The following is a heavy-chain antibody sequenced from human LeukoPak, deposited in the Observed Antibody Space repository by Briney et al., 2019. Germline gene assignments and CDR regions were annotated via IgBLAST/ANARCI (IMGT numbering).Heavy chain of an antibody. J-gene: IGHJ6*02. CDR3: ASGWRGARSIYYYYGMDV. CDR1: GFTFSAYD. Sequence: PGGSLRLSCVVSGFTFSAYDMHWVRQAPGKGLEWVAVISYDGSNKYYADSVKGRFTISRDNSKNTLYLQMNSLRAEDTAVYYCASGWRGARSIYYYYGMDVWGQGTTVTVSS. D-gene: IGHD6-19*01. V-gene: IGHV3-30*19. CDR2: ISYDGSNK.